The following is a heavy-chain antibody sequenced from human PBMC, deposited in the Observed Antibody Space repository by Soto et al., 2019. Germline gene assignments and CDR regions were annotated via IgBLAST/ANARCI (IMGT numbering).Heavy chain of an antibody. CDR1: GYTFSDFD. J-gene: IGHJ6*02. D-gene: IGHD3-16*01. CDR2: MNAKSGDT. V-gene: IGHV1-8*01. CDR3: ARGNPFNYAGFDV. Sequence: QAHLEQSGAELKRPGASVKVSCKASGYTFSDFDINWLRQASGQGPEWMGWMNAKSGDTFFAQRFQGKFNMTWDTSLSTAYMEVGSLTSDDTTIYYCARGNPFNYAGFDVWGQGTTVAVSS.